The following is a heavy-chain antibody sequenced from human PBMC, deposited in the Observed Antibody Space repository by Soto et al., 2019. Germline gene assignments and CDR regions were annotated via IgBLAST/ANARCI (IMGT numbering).Heavy chain of an antibody. J-gene: IGHJ4*02. D-gene: IGHD3-9*01. CDR3: AKTESFNGYYNAFDS. V-gene: IGHV3-23*01. Sequence: GGSLRLSCATSGFTFNTYGMAWVRQAPGKGLAWVSAILGTGDRVSYADSVKGRFTISRDNSGNTVYLQMNSLNAGDTALYYCAKTESFNGYYNAFDSWGQGTQVTVSS. CDR2: ILGTGDRV. CDR1: GFTFNTYG.